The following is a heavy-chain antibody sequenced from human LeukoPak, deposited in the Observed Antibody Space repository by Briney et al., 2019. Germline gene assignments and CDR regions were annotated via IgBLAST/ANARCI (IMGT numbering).Heavy chain of an antibody. CDR1: GGSISSYY. D-gene: IGHD3-10*01. CDR2: IYYSGST. J-gene: IGHJ5*02. V-gene: IGHV4-59*01. Sequence: SETLSLSCTVSGGSISSYYWSWIRQPPGKGLEWVGYIYYSGSTNYNPSLKSRVTISVDTSKNQFSLKLSSVTAADTAVYYCARDSGTTGEVKFDPWGQGTLVTVSS. CDR3: ARDSGTTGEVKFDP.